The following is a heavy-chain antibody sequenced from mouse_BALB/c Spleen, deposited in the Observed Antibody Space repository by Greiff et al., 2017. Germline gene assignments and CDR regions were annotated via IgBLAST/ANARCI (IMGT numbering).Heavy chain of an antibody. CDR3: AREGIYYDYGDGTWFAY. V-gene: IGHV1-77*01. J-gene: IGHJ3*01. CDR1: GYTFTDYV. Sequence: QVQLQQSGPELVKPGASVKMSCKASGYTFTDYVISWVKQRTGQGLEWIGEIYPGSGSTYYNEKFKGKATLTADKSSNTAYMQLSSLTSEDSAVYFCAREGIYYDYGDGTWFAYWGQGTLVTVSA. CDR2: IYPGSGST. D-gene: IGHD2-4*01.